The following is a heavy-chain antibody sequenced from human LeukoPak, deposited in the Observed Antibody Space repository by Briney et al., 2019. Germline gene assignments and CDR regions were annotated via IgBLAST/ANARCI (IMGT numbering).Heavy chain of an antibody. D-gene: IGHD2-15*01. CDR3: AKTSGGNY. CDR2: ISVGGDST. Sequence: GGSLRLSCEAPGFTFSSYAMSWVRRAPGKGLEWVSAISVGGDSTYYADSVKGRFSISRDNSKNTLYLQMNSLRAEDTAVYFCAKTSGGNYWGQGTLVTVSS. J-gene: IGHJ4*02. CDR1: GFTFSSYA. V-gene: IGHV3-23*01.